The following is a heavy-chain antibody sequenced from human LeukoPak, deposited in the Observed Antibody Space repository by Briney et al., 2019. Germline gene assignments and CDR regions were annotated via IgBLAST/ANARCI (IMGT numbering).Heavy chain of an antibody. V-gene: IGHV3-30*18. Sequence: PGGSLRLSCAASGFTFSSYGMHWVRQAPGKGLEWVAVISYDGSNKYYADSVKGRFTISRDNSKNTLYLQMNSLRAEDTAVYYCAKDQDGCNDYWGQGTLVTVSS. J-gene: IGHJ4*02. CDR1: GFTFSSYG. CDR2: ISYDGSNK. D-gene: IGHD5-24*01. CDR3: AKDQDGCNDY.